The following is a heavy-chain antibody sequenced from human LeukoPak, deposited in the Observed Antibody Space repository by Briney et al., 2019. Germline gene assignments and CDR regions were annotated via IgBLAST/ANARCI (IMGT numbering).Heavy chain of an antibody. Sequence: GGSLRLSCAASGFTFSIYTMNWVRQAPGKGLEWVSAITSTSNYIYYADSVKGRFTISRDNAKNSLYLQMNSLRAEDTAVYYCAKWSGVAGDYWGQGTLVTVSS. CDR2: ITSTSNYI. V-gene: IGHV3-21*01. CDR1: GFTFSIYT. D-gene: IGHD6-19*01. J-gene: IGHJ4*02. CDR3: AKWSGVAGDY.